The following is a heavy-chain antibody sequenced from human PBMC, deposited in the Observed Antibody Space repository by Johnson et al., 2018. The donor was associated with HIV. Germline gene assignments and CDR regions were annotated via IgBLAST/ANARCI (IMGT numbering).Heavy chain of an antibody. CDR3: AREGESLLDAFDI. CDR2: VSFDGSNK. D-gene: IGHD3-16*01. J-gene: IGHJ3*02. CDR1: GFTFSTYG. V-gene: IGHV3-30*19. Sequence: QVQLVESGGGVVQPGRSLRLSCAASGFTFSTYGMHWVRQAPGKGLEWVASVSFDGSNKYYADSVKGRFTISRDNSKNTLYLQMISLRTEDTAVYYCAREGESLLDAFDIWGQGTMVTVSA.